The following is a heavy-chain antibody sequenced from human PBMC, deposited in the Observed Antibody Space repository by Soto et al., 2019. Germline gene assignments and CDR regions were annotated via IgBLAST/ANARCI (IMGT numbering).Heavy chain of an antibody. Sequence: NPSETLSLTCTVSGGSISSYYWSWVRQPPGKGLEWIGYIYYSGSTNYNPSLKSRVTISVDTSKNQFSLKLSSVTAADTAVYYCARHLSSGWYVGHFDYWGQGTLVTVSS. J-gene: IGHJ4*02. D-gene: IGHD6-19*01. V-gene: IGHV4-59*08. CDR1: GGSISSYY. CDR3: ARHLSSGWYVGHFDY. CDR2: IYYSGST.